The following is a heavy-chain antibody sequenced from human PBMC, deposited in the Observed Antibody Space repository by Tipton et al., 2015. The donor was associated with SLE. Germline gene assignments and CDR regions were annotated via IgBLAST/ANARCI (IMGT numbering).Heavy chain of an antibody. J-gene: IGHJ4*02. CDR2: IHHIGGA. D-gene: IGHD2-2*02. Sequence: TLSLTCAVYGGSTSDTNWSWIRQPPGKGLEWIGEIHHIGGAKYSPSLKSRVTISIDTSKKHFSLRLTSVTTADTAVYFCARVYTNAFDYWGQGALVTISS. CDR3: ARVYTNAFDY. V-gene: IGHV4-34*01. CDR1: GGSTSDTN.